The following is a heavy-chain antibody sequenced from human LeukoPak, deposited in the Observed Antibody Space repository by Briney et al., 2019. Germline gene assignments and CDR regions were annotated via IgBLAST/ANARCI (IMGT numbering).Heavy chain of an antibody. CDR2: IYSGGST. J-gene: IGHJ1*01. CDR3: ARDHYDILTGPSFFQH. CDR1: GFTVSSNY. V-gene: IGHV3-66*01. D-gene: IGHD3-9*01. Sequence: GGSLRLSCAASGFTVSSNYMSWVRQAPGKGLEWVSVIYSGGSTYYADSVKGRFTISRENSKNTLYLQMNSLRAEDTAVYYCARDHYDILTGPSFFQHWGQGTLVTVSS.